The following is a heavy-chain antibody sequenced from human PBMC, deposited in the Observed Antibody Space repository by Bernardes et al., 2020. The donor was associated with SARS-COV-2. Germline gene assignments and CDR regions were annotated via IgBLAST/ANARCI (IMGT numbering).Heavy chain of an antibody. V-gene: IGHV4-39*07. CDR3: ARGRPVVVLRYFDWGQRGGLQDY. D-gene: IGHD3-9*01. CDR2: INHSGST. Sequence: SETLSLTCTVSGGSISSSSYYWSWIRQPPGKGLEWIGEINHSGSTNYNPSLKSRVTISVDTSKNQFSLKLSSVTAADTAVYYCARGRPVVVLRYFDWGQRGGLQDYWGQGTLVTVSS. CDR1: GGSISSSSYY. J-gene: IGHJ4*02.